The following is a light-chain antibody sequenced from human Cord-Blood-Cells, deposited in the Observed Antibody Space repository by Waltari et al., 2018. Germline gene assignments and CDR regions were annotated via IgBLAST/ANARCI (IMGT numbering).Light chain of an antibody. CDR2: EGS. Sequence: QSALTQPASVSRSPGQSITIPCTGTSRDVGSYNLVSWYQQHPGKAPKLMIYEGSKRPSGVSNRFSGSKSGNTASLTISGLQAEDEADYYCCSYAGSSTYVFGTGTKVTVL. V-gene: IGLV2-23*01. CDR3: CSYAGSSTYV. CDR1: SRDVGSYNL. J-gene: IGLJ1*01.